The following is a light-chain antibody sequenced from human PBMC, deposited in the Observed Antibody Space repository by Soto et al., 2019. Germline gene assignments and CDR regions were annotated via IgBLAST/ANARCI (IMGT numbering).Light chain of an antibody. Sequence: SYELTQPPSVSVSPGQTASITCSGDKLVDKHACWYQQRPGQSPVLVIYEDVRRPSGIPERFSGSNSGNTATLTISGTQAMDEADYYCQAWDSNTVVFGGGTKLTVL. CDR1: KLVDKH. J-gene: IGLJ3*02. V-gene: IGLV3-1*01. CDR2: EDV. CDR3: QAWDSNTVV.